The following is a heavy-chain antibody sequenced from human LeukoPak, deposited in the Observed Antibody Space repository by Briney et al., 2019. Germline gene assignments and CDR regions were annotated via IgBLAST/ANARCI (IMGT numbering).Heavy chain of an antibody. J-gene: IGHJ4*02. Sequence: PGGSLRLSCAASGFTFSSYSMNWVRQAPGKGLEWVSSISSSSSYIYYADSVKGRFTISRDDAKNSLYLQMNSLRAEDTAVYYCAREVWKGSYYDYWGQGTLVTVSS. CDR2: ISSSSSYI. V-gene: IGHV3-21*01. CDR3: AREVWKGSYYDY. CDR1: GFTFSSYS. D-gene: IGHD1-1*01.